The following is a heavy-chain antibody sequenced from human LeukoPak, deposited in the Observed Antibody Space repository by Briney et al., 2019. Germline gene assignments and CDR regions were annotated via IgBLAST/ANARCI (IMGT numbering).Heavy chain of an antibody. J-gene: IGHJ5*02. Sequence: GASVNVSCKASGGTFSSYAISWVRQAPGQGLEWMGGIIPIFGTANYAQKFQGRVTITADESTSTAYMELSSLRSEDTAVYYCAAGDSSGYYYKNWFDPWGQGTLVTVSS. CDR3: AAGDSSGYYYKNWFDP. CDR2: IIPIFGTA. D-gene: IGHD3-22*01. V-gene: IGHV1-69*13. CDR1: GGTFSSYA.